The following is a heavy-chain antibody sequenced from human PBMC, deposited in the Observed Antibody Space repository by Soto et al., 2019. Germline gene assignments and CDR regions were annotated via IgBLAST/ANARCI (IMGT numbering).Heavy chain of an antibody. J-gene: IGHJ4*02. CDR2: ISAYNGDT. CDR1: GYTFTTYG. Sequence: QVQLVQSGPEVTKPGASVKVSCKTSGYTFTTYGITWVRQAPGQGLEWLGWISAYNGDTTYAQKLQDRVTMTTETSTTTAYMELRSLKSDDTAMYYCARGDDYGDYWGQGTLVTVSS. V-gene: IGHV1-18*01. CDR3: ARGDDYGDY.